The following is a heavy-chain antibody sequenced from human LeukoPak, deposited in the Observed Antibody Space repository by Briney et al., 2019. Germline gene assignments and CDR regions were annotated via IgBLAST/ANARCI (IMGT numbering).Heavy chain of an antibody. CDR3: ARDHLANLASRLFDP. Sequence: SETLSLTCTVSGDSISTSNSYCGWIRQPPGKGLEWIGSIYYSGNTYYNASLKSRVNISVDTSKNQFSLQLSSVTAADTAVYYCARDHLANLASRLFDPWGQGTLVTVSS. CDR1: GDSISTSNSY. J-gene: IGHJ5*02. V-gene: IGHV4-39*07. CDR2: IYYSGNT. D-gene: IGHD3-3*01.